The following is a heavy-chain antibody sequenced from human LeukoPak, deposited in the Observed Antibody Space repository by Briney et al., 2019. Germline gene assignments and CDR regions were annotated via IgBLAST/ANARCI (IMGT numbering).Heavy chain of an antibody. CDR3: ARGLGSGSSPFDY. J-gene: IGHJ4*02. CDR2: IYSGGNT. V-gene: IGHV3-53*01. Sequence: GGSLRLSCAASEFIVNNNYMTWVRQAPGKGLEWVSVIYSGGNTYYADSVKGRFTIFRDNSKNSLYLQMNSPRAEDTAVYYCARGLGSGSSPFDYWGQGTLVTVSS. D-gene: IGHD3-10*01. CDR1: EFIVNNNY.